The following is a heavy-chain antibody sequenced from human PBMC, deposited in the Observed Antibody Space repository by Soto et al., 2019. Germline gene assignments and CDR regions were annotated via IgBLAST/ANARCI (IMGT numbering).Heavy chain of an antibody. J-gene: IGHJ4*02. D-gene: IGHD3-10*02. V-gene: IGHV2-5*01. Sequence: QITLKESGPTLVKPTQTLTLTCTFSGFSLTTSRVGVGWIRQPPGKALEWLALIYWTEDKRYSPSLRSRLTITQDTPKNQVVLTMTNMDPVDTATQYCAHMFGTVSHLGYWGQGTLVAASS. CDR2: IYWTEDK. CDR1: GFSLTTSRVG. CDR3: AHMFGTVSHLGY.